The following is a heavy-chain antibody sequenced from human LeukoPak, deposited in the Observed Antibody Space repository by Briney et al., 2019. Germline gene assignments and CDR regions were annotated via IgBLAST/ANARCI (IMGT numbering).Heavy chain of an antibody. J-gene: IGHJ4*02. D-gene: IGHD2-15*01. V-gene: IGHV3-21*01. CDR2: ISSSSSYI. CDR1: GFTFSSYS. Sequence: SGGSLRLSCAASGFTFSSYSMNWVRQAPGKGLEWVSSISSSSSYIYYADSVKGRFTISRDNSKNTLYLQMNSLRAEDTALYYCAKDRMVYCSAGSCYPLDYWGQGTLVTVSS. CDR3: AKDRMVYCSAGSCYPLDY.